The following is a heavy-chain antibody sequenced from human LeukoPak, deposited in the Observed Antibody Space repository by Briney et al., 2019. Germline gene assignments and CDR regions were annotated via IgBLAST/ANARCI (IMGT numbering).Heavy chain of an antibody. D-gene: IGHD3-22*01. CDR3: ARIDGSGYYRWFDP. Sequence: SETLSLTCTVSGGSISSYYWSWIRQPPAKGLEWIGYIYYSGSTNYNPSLKSRVTISVDTSKNQFSLKLSSVTAADTAVYYCARIDGSGYYRWFDPWGQGTLVTVSS. J-gene: IGHJ5*02. CDR1: GGSISSYY. V-gene: IGHV4-59*01. CDR2: IYYSGST.